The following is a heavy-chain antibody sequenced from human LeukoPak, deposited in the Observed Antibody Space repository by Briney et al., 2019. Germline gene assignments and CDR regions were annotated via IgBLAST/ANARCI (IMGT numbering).Heavy chain of an antibody. D-gene: IGHD3-10*01. CDR1: GGSFSSYY. CDR2: IYTSGST. V-gene: IGHV4-4*07. J-gene: IGHJ5*02. CDR3: ARDRYYYGSGSYSWFDP. Sequence: SETLSLTCAVYGGSFSSYYWSWIRQPAGKGLEWIGRIYTSGSTNYNPSLKSRVTMSVDTSKNQFSLKLSSVTAADTAVYYCARDRYYYGSGSYSWFDPWGQGTLVTVSS.